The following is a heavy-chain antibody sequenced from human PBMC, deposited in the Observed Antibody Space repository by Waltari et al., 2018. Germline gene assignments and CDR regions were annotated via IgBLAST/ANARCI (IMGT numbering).Heavy chain of an antibody. V-gene: IGHV3-9*01. D-gene: IGHD3-22*01. CDR3: AKKRTTYYDTSGGAFFDS. J-gene: IGHJ4*02. CDR1: GFPFQNYA. Sequence: EVQLVESGGDLVQPGRSLRLSCAASGFPFQNYAMPWVRQTPGKGLEWVSGISWNSGKTAYADSVKGRFTISRDTATNAVYLQMNSLRPEDTALYYCAKKRTTYYDTSGGAFFDSWGQGTLVTV. CDR2: ISWNSGKT.